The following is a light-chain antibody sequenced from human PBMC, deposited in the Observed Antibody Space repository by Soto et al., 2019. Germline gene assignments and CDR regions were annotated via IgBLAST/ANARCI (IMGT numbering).Light chain of an antibody. CDR2: DAS. V-gene: IGKV3-11*01. CDR3: QQRSNWPLT. J-gene: IGKJ4*01. CDR1: QSVSSY. Sequence: EIVLTQSPATLSLSPGERATLSCRASQSVSSYLAWYQQKPGQAPRLLIYDASNRATGIPARFSGSGSGTDFTLTISSIEPEDFALYYCQQRSNWPLTFGGGTKVVIK.